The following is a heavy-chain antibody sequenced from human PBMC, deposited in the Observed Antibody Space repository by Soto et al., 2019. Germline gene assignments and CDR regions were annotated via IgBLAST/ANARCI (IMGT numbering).Heavy chain of an antibody. CDR1: GLIFRSYG. CDR2: ISGSGDSP. V-gene: IGHV3-23*01. D-gene: IGHD7-27*01. Sequence: GGSMRLSCVASGLIFRSYGISWVRQAPGKGLEWVSAISGSGDSPYYADSVKGRFTVSRDNSKDTLYLQMTSLRAEDTAVYYCAKATWGYWYFDLWGRGTRVTVPQ. J-gene: IGHJ2*01. CDR3: AKATWGYWYFDL.